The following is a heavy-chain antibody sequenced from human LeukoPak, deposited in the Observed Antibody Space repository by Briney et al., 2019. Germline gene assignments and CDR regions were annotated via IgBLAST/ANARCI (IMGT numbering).Heavy chain of an antibody. J-gene: IGHJ3*02. CDR3: ARDRGYCSSTTCYDPVDI. V-gene: IGHV1-18*01. D-gene: IGHD2-2*01. CDR1: GYTFTSYG. Sequence: ASVKVSCKASGYTFTSYGINWVRQAPGQGLEWMGWISAYNGNTNYEQELQGRVTMTTDTSTSTAYMELRSLRSDDTAVYYCARDRGYCSSTTCYDPVDIWGQGTMVTVSS. CDR2: ISAYNGNT.